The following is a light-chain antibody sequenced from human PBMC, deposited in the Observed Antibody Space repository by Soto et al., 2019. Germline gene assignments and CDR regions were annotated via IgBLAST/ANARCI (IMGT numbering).Light chain of an antibody. CDR2: DAS. CDR3: QQYDSSSPT. V-gene: IGKV1-5*01. CDR1: QNISVW. J-gene: IGKJ2*01. Sequence: DIQMTQSPSTLSASVGDGVTITCRASQNISVWLAWYQQRPGKAAKFLIYDASSLETGVPSRFGGSGSGPEFTVTVRSLQPDDFASYYCQQYDSSSPTFGQGTKLEIK.